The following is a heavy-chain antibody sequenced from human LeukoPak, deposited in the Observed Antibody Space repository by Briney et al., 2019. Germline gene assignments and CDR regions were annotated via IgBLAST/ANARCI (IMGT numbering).Heavy chain of an antibody. J-gene: IGHJ6*02. CDR3: ARPDTGYNFLGYYYYYGMDV. Sequence: GASVKVSCKASGYTFTSYDINWVRQATGQGLESMGWMNPNSGNTGYAQKFQGRVTMTRNTSISTAYMELSSLRSEDTAVYYCARPDTGYNFLGYYYYYGMDVWGQGTTVTVSS. CDR1: GYTFTSYD. CDR2: MNPNSGNT. D-gene: IGHD5-24*01. V-gene: IGHV1-8*01.